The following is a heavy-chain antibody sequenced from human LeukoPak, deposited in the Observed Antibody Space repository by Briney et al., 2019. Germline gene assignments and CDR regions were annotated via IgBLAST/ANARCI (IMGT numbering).Heavy chain of an antibody. D-gene: IGHD3-22*01. CDR3: AKDITYDSSGYYPPADY. CDR1: GFTFSSYW. V-gene: IGHV3-7*03. CDR2: IKQDGSEK. J-gene: IGHJ4*02. Sequence: GGSLRLSCAASGFTFSSYWMSWVRQAPGKGLEWVANIKQDGSEKYYVDSVKGRFTISRDNAKNSLYLQMNSLRAEDTAVYYCAKDITYDSSGYYPPADYWGQGTLVTVSS.